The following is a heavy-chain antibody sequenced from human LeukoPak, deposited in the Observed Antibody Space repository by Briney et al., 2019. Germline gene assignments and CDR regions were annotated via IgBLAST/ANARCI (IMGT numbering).Heavy chain of an antibody. J-gene: IGHJ6*02. CDR2: IYYSGST. Sequence: PSETLSLTCTVSGGSISSGGYYWSWIRQHPGRGLEWIGCIYYSGSTYYNPSLKSRVTISVDTSKNQFSLKLSSVTAADTAVYYCARQGFNSSGWYRYYYYGMDVWGQGTTVTVSS. V-gene: IGHV4-31*03. D-gene: IGHD6-19*01. CDR3: ARQGFNSSGWYRYYYYGMDV. CDR1: GGSISSGGYY.